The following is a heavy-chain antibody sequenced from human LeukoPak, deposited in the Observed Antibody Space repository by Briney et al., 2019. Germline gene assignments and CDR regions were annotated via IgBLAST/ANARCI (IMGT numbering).Heavy chain of an antibody. D-gene: IGHD5-24*01. CDR3: ARDLRRWLQLPDWYFGL. J-gene: IGHJ2*01. V-gene: IGHV3-53*01. CDR1: GFTVSSNN. Sequence: GGSLRLSCAASGFTVSSNNINWVRQAPGKGLEWVSVIYSGGKTYYADSVKGRFTISRDNAKNSLYLQMNSLRAEDTALYYCARDLRRWLQLPDWYFGLWGRGTLVTVSS. CDR2: IYSGGKT.